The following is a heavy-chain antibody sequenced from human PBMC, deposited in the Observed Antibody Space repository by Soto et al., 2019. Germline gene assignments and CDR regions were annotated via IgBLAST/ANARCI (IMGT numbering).Heavy chain of an antibody. CDR2: IYYSGST. Sequence: PSETQSLTCTVSGGSISSGGYSWTWIRQHPGKGLEWIGYIYYSGSTYFNPSLKSRLNISIDTSRNQFSLKLSSVTAADTAIYYCAREEATRIERRFDSWGQGTLVTVSS. D-gene: IGHD6-6*01. V-gene: IGHV4-31*03. CDR1: GGSISSGGYS. CDR3: AREEATRIERRFDS. J-gene: IGHJ5*01.